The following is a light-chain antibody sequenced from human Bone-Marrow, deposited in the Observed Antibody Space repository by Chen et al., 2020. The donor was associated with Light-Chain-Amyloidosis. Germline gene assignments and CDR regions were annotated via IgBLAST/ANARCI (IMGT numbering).Light chain of an antibody. CDR2: RET. J-gene: IGLJ2*01. CDR3: QSADSSGTYEVI. V-gene: IGLV3-25*03. CDR1: ELPTKY. Sequence: SYDLPQPPSVSVSPGQTARNTCSGDELPTKYAYWYQQKPGQAPVLVIYRETERLSGISERCSGSISGTTATLTISGVHEEDEADYHCQSADSSGTYEVIFGGGTKLTVL.